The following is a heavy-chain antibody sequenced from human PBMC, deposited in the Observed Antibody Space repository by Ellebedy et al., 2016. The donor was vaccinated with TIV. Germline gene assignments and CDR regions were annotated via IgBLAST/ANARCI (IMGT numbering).Heavy chain of an antibody. CDR1: GFTFGSYG. CDR2: ISYDGSNK. Sequence: GESLKISCAASGFTFGSYGMHWVRQAPGKGLEWVAVISYDGSNKYYADSVKGRFTISRDNSKNTLYLQMNSLRAEDTAVYYCAPGGGNGAFDYWGQGTLVTVSS. V-gene: IGHV3-30*03. CDR3: APGGGNGAFDY. J-gene: IGHJ4*02. D-gene: IGHD4-23*01.